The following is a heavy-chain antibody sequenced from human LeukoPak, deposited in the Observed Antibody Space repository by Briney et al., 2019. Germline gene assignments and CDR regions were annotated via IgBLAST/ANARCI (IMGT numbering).Heavy chain of an antibody. Sequence: SETLSLTCTVSGGSISSSSFYWGWIRQPPGKGLEWIGSIYYSGSTHYNPSLKSRVSISVVTSKNQFSLKLSSVSAADTAVYYCARNRTQWLSSNWYGPFDPWGQGTLVTVSS. J-gene: IGHJ5*02. CDR1: GGSISSSSFY. CDR2: IYYSGST. CDR3: ARNRTQWLSSNWYGPFDP. D-gene: IGHD6-13*01. V-gene: IGHV4-39*07.